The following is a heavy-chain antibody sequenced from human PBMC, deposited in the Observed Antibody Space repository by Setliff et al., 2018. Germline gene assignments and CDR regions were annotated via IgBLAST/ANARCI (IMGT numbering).Heavy chain of an antibody. D-gene: IGHD3-16*01. V-gene: IGHV4-4*07. CDR3: ARDYQGGWFAP. J-gene: IGHJ5*02. CDR2: INTSGTT. Sequence: TLSLTCTVSGGSLNTYYWSWIRQPAGKELEWIGRINTSGTTRYNPSLRSRATLSVDESMNRFSLNLNSVTAADTAVYYCARDYQGGWFAPWGQGIMVTVSS. CDR1: GGSLNTYY.